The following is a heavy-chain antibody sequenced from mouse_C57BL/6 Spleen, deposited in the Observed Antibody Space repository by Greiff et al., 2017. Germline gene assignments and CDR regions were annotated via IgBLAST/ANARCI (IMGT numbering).Heavy chain of an antibody. D-gene: IGHD4-1*01. Sequence: EVKLVESGGGLVKPGGSLKLSCAASGFTFSDYGMHWVRQAPEKGLEWVTYISSGSSTIYYADTGKGRFTISRDNAKNSLFLQMTSLRTEDKAMYYCARANWYYFDYWGQGTTLTVSS. V-gene: IGHV5-17*01. CDR2: ISSGSSTI. CDR1: GFTFSDYG. J-gene: IGHJ2*01. CDR3: ARANWYYFDY.